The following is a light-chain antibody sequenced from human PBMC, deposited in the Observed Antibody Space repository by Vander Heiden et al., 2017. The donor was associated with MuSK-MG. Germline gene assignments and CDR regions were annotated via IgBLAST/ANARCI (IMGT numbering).Light chain of an antibody. Sequence: SYELTQPPSVSVSPGQTASITCSGDQLGDKYACWYQQKPGQSPVLVIYQDSKRPSGIPERFSGSNSGTTATLTISGTQAMEEGDYYCPAWDSSTVVFGGGTKLTVL. V-gene: IGLV3-1*01. CDR2: QDS. CDR3: PAWDSSTVV. J-gene: IGLJ2*01. CDR1: QLGDKY.